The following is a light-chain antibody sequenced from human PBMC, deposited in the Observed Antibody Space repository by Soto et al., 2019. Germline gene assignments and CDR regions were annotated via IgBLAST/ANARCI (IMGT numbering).Light chain of an antibody. CDR2: GVT. V-gene: IGLV2-14*01. CDR1: SSDVGRYNY. CDR3: NSYAGTSYV. Sequence: QSVLTQPASVSGCPGQSITISCTGTSSDVGRYNYVSWYQQYPGKAPKLIIYGVTNRPSGVSNRFSGSKSGNTASLTISGLQAEDEADYYCNSYAGTSYVFGTGTKVTVL. J-gene: IGLJ1*01.